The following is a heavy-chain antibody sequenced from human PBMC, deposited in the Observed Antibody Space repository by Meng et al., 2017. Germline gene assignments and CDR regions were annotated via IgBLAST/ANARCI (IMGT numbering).Heavy chain of an antibody. D-gene: IGHD3-10*01. Sequence: GGSLRPSCAAPGFTFDDYTMHWVRQAPGKGLEWVSLISWDGGSTYYADVVKGRFTISRDNSKNSLYLQMNSLRTEDTALYYCAKDWVSRRRITMVRGVIERVRGGYFDYWGQGTLVTVSS. CDR3: AKDWVSRRRITMVRGVIERVRGGYFDY. V-gene: IGHV3-43*01. CDR2: ISWDGGST. CDR1: GFTFDDYT. J-gene: IGHJ4*02.